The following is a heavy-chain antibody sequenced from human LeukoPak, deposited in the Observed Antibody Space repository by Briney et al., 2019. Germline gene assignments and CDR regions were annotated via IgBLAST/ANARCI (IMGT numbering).Heavy chain of an antibody. V-gene: IGHV3-21*01. D-gene: IGHD1-7*01. CDR3: ARNWNFLDS. J-gene: IGHJ4*02. Sequence: GGSLRLSCAASGFTFNSYTMNWVRQAPGKGLEWVSSITTTSSYIYYADSLKGRFTISRDNTKNSLYLQMNSLRAEDTAVYYCARNWNFLDSWGQGTLVTVSS. CDR1: GFTFNSYT. CDR2: ITTTSSYI.